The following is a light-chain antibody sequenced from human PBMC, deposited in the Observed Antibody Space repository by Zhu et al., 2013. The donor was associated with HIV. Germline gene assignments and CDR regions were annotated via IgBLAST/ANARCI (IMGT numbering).Light chain of an antibody. V-gene: IGLV2-14*01. CDR2: EVS. Sequence: QSALTQPASVSGSPGQSITISCTGSSSDVSGYNYVSWYQQRPGKAPKLLIYEVSSRPSGVSNRFSASKSGNTASLTISGLQAEDEADYYCSSYAGSSTWVFGGGTKLTVL. CDR3: SSYAGSSTWV. J-gene: IGLJ3*02. CDR1: SSDVSGYNY.